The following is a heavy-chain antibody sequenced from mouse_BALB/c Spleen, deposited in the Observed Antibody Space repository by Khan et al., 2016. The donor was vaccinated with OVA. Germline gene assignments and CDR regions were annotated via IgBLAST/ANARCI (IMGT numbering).Heavy chain of an antibody. CDR1: GYSITSDYA. V-gene: IGHV3-2*02. CDR2: ISYSGST. CDR3: ARDGSRYTYAMDY. J-gene: IGHJ4*01. Sequence: EVQLQESGPGLVKPSQSLSLTCTVTGYSITSDYAWNWIRQFPGNTLEWMGYISYSGSTNYNPSLKSRISITRETPKNHFILQLNSVTTEDTATYYCARDGSRYTYAMDYWGQGTSVTVSS. D-gene: IGHD2-3*01.